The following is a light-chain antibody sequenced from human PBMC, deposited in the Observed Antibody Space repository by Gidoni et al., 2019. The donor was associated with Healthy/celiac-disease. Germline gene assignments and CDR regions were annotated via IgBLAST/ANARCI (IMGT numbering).Light chain of an antibody. CDR3: SSYTSSSTGV. CDR2: DVS. CDR1: RSDVGGYNY. Sequence: QSALTQPAPVSGSPGPSITIACTGTRSDVGGYNYVSWYQQHPCKSPKLMIYDVSKRPSGVSNRFSGSKSGNTASLTISGLQAEDEADYYCSSYTSSSTGVFGTGTKVTVL. J-gene: IGLJ1*01. V-gene: IGLV2-14*01.